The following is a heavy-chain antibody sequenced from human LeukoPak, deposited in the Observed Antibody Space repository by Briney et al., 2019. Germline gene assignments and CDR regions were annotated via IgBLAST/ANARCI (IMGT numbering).Heavy chain of an antibody. J-gene: IGHJ4*02. CDR2: INPNSGGT. V-gene: IGHV1-2*02. CDR1: GYTFTGYY. Sequence: ASVKVSCKASGYTFTGYYMHWVRQAPGQGLEWMGWINPNSGGTNYAQKFQGRVTMTRDTSISTAYMELSRLRSDDTAVYYCARDFQNKKWYGGPGHYFDYWGQGTLVTVSS. D-gene: IGHD1-26*01. CDR3: ARDFQNKKWYGGPGHYFDY.